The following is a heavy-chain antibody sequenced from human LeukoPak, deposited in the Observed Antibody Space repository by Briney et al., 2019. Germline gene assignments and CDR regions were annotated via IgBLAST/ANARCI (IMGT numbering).Heavy chain of an antibody. CDR1: VGSFSGYY. V-gene: IGHV4-34*01. CDR2: INHSGST. Sequence: PSETLSLTCAVYVGSFSGYYWSWIRQPPGKGLEWIGEINHSGSTNYNPSLKSRVTISVDTSKNQFSLKLNSMTAADTAVYYCARGRDGSWVYFDYWGQGTLVTVSS. CDR3: ARGRDGSWVYFDY. D-gene: IGHD1-26*01. J-gene: IGHJ4*02.